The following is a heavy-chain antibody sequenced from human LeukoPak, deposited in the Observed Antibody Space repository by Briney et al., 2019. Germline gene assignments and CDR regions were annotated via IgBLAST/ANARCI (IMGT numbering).Heavy chain of an antibody. CDR3: ARGRYYYDSSGYGKINY. CDR2: IYYSGST. Sequence: PSETLSLTCTISGGSISSYYWSWIRQPPGKGLEWIGYIYYSGSTNYNPSLKSRVTMSVDTSKNQFSLKLSSVTAADTAVYYCARGRYYYDSSGYGKINYWGQGTLVTVSS. D-gene: IGHD3-22*01. CDR1: GGSISSYY. V-gene: IGHV4-59*12. J-gene: IGHJ4*02.